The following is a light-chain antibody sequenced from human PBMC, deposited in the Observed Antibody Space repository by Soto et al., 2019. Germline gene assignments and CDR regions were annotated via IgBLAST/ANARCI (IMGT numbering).Light chain of an antibody. CDR3: QQREMWPVT. Sequence: EIVLTQSPGTLSLSPGERATLSCRASQSVSRSLGWYQQKPCQAPRLLIHEASKRAAGTPARFSGSGSGTDFDLTISSREPEDVAVYYGQQREMWPVTFGQGTRLEIK. V-gene: IGKV3-11*01. CDR1: QSVSRS. J-gene: IGKJ5*01. CDR2: EAS.